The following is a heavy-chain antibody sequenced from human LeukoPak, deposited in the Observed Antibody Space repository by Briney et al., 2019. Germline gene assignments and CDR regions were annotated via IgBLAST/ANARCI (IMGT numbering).Heavy chain of an antibody. V-gene: IGHV4-39*07. CDR1: GGSISGSAYY. Sequence: SETLSLTCTVSGGSISGSAYYWGWIRQPPGKGLEWIGSIYYTGSMYYNPSSGTTYYNPSLKSRVTISLDTSKNQFSLKLSSVTAADTAVYYCARRGYSYGLYYFDYWGQGTLVTVSS. D-gene: IGHD5-18*01. J-gene: IGHJ4*02. CDR3: ARRGYSYGLYYFDY. CDR2: IYYTGSMYYNPSSGTT.